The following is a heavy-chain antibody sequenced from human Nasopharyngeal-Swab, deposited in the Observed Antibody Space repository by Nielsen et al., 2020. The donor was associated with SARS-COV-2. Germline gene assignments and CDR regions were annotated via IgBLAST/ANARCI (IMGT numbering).Heavy chain of an antibody. CDR3: ITGLYLYDYGSTEYADY. CDR2: IRSQTDGGTT. J-gene: IGHJ4*02. D-gene: IGHD3-10*01. V-gene: IGHV3-15*01. Sequence: WIRQPPGQGLEWVGHIRSQTDGGTTAYAAPVKGRFTISRDDSKNALYLQMDSLETEDTAVYYCITGLYLYDYGSTEYADYWGQGTLVTVSS.